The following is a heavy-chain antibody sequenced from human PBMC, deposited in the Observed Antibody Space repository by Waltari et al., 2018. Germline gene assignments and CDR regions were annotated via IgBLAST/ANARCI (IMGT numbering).Heavy chain of an antibody. Sequence: QVQLQESGPGLVKPSETLSLTCTVSGGPISSTYWGWIRQPPGKGLEWIGYIYYSGSTNYNPSLKSRVTISVDTSKNQFSLKLSSVTAADTAVYYCARTSYGSGVFDYWGQGTLVTVSS. J-gene: IGHJ4*02. CDR2: IYYSGST. V-gene: IGHV4-59*01. D-gene: IGHD3-3*01. CDR3: ARTSYGSGVFDY. CDR1: GGPISSTY.